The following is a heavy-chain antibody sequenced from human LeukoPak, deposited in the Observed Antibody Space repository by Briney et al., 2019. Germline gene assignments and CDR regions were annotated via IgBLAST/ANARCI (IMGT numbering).Heavy chain of an antibody. V-gene: IGHV3-21*01. CDR2: IGSSSSYI. CDR3: ARDLGDYSFDY. Sequence: GGSLRLSCAASGFTFSSYSMNWVRQAPGKGLEWVSSIGSSSSYIYYADSVKGRFTISRDNAKNSLYLQMNSLRAEDTAVYYCARDLGDYSFDYWGQGTLVTVSS. J-gene: IGHJ4*02. CDR1: GFTFSSYS. D-gene: IGHD4-17*01.